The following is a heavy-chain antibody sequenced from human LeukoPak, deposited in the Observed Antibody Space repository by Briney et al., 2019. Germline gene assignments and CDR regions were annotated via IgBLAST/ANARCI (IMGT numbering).Heavy chain of an antibody. CDR3: ARGRQYYDFWSGLYYVQNFDY. Sequence: SETLSLTCAVYGGSFSGCYWSWIRQPPVKGLEWIGEINHSGSTNYNPSLKRRVTISVDTSKNQFSLKLSSVTAADTAVYYCARGRQYYDFWSGLYYVQNFDYWGQGTLVTVSS. CDR2: INHSGST. D-gene: IGHD3-3*01. CDR1: GGSFSGCY. V-gene: IGHV4-34*01. J-gene: IGHJ4*02.